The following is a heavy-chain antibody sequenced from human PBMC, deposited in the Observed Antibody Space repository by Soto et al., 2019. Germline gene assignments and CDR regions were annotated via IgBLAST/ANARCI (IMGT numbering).Heavy chain of an antibody. Sequence: QITLKESGPTLVKPTQTLTLTCTFSGFSLSTSGVGVGWIRQPPGKALEWLALIYWDDDKRYSPSLKSRLTITKDTSKNQVVLTMINMDPVDTATYYCAHSPLLWFGESHSPLDVWDKGSTVAVSS. J-gene: IGHJ6*04. CDR3: AHSPLLWFGESHSPLDV. D-gene: IGHD3-10*01. CDR2: IYWDDDK. CDR1: GFSLSTSGVG. V-gene: IGHV2-5*02.